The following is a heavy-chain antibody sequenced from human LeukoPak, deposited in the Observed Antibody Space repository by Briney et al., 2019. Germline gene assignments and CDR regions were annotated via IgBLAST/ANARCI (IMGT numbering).Heavy chain of an antibody. Sequence: GGSLRLSCAASGFTFSSYAMHWVRQAPGKGLEWVAITSYDESSKDYADSVKGRFTISRDNAKNSLYLQMNSLRAEDTAVYYCARTVVVAAIPYYFDYWGQGTLVTVSS. CDR3: ARTVVVAAIPYYFDY. V-gene: IGHV3-30-3*01. D-gene: IGHD2-15*01. J-gene: IGHJ4*02. CDR1: GFTFSSYA. CDR2: TSYDESSK.